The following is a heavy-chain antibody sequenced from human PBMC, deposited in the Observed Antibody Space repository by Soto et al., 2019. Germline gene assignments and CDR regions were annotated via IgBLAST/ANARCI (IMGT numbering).Heavy chain of an antibody. Sequence: PGGSLRLSCAASGFTFSSYWIHWVRQAPGKGLVWVSQINGDGSKTTYADSVKGRFTISRDNSKNTLYLQMNGLCAEDTAVYYFARVLKYCGVTTCLPPFDYWGQGTLVTVSS. D-gene: IGHD2-21*01. CDR3: ARVLKYCGVTTCLPPFDY. V-gene: IGHV3-74*01. CDR2: INGDGSKT. CDR1: GFTFSSYW. J-gene: IGHJ4*02.